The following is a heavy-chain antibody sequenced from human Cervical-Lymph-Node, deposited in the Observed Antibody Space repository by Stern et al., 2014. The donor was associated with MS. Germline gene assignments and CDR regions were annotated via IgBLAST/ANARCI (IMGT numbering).Heavy chain of an antibody. V-gene: IGHV1-8*01. J-gene: IGHJ5*02. CDR2: MNSNTGKT. CDR3: ARGQGNYFDP. D-gene: IGHD1-7*01. CDR1: GYTFTSYD. Sequence: VQLLESGAEVKKSGASVKVSCKASGYTFTSYDINWVRQATGQGLEWMGWMNSNTGKTAYAQKFQGRVTMTRDTSIRTAYMELSSLTSEDTAVYYCARGQGNYFDPWGQGTLVTASS.